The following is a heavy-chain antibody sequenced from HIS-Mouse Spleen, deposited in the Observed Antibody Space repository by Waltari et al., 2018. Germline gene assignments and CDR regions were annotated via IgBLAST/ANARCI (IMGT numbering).Heavy chain of an antibody. CDR2: IIRIFGTA. CDR3: ARDSGSYSFWYFDL. Sequence: VQLLESGGGLVQPGGSLRLSCGASGFTFSSYASSWVRQAPGQGLEWMGGIIRIFGTANYAQKFQGRVTITANESTSTAYMELSSLRSEDTAVYYCARDSGSYSFWYFDLWGRGTLVTVSS. CDR1: GFTFSSYA. D-gene: IGHD1-26*01. V-gene: IGHV1-69*01. J-gene: IGHJ2*01.